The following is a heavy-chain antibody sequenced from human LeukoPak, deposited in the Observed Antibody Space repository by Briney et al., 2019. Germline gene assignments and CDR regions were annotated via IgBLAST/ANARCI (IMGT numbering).Heavy chain of an antibody. J-gene: IGHJ4*02. CDR3: ASRGYGYPGVVDY. Sequence: NASETLSLTCAVYGGSFSGYYWSWIRQPPGKGLEWIGEINHSGGTNYNPSLKSRVTISVDTSKNQFSLKLSSVTAADTVVYYCASRGYGYPGVVDYWGQGTLVTVSS. V-gene: IGHV4-34*01. CDR1: GGSFSGYY. CDR2: INHSGGT. D-gene: IGHD5-18*01.